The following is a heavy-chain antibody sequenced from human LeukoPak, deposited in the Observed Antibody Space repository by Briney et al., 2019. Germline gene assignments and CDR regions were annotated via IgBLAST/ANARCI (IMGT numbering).Heavy chain of an antibody. CDR3: ARHLRGGSIWFDY. Sequence: SETLSLTCAVYGGSFSGYYWSWIRQPPGKGLEWIGEINHSGSTNYNLSLKSRVTLSVDTSKNQFSLKLSSVTAADTALYYCARHLRGGSIWFDYWGQGTLVTVSS. CDR2: INHSGST. V-gene: IGHV4-34*01. CDR1: GGSFSGYY. J-gene: IGHJ4*02. D-gene: IGHD6-13*01.